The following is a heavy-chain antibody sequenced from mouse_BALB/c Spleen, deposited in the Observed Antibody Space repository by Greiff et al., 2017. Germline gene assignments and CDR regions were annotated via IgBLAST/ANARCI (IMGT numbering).Heavy chain of an antibody. D-gene: IGHD2-1*01. Sequence: EVMLVESGGGLVQPGGSLKLSCAASGFTFSSFGMHWVRQAPEKGLEWVAYISSGSSTIYYADTVKGRFTISRDNPKNTLFLQMTSLRSEDTAMYYCARDGNSLYAMDYWGQGTSVTVSS. V-gene: IGHV5-17*02. J-gene: IGHJ4*01. CDR3: ARDGNSLYAMDY. CDR2: ISSGSSTI. CDR1: GFTFSSFG.